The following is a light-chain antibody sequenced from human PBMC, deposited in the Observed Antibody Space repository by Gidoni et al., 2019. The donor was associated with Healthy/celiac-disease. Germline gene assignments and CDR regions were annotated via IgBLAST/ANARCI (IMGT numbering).Light chain of an antibody. Sequence: DTHMTLSPSSLSASVGDRVSITSRASQSISSYVNWYQQKPGKAPKLLIYAASSLQSGVPSRFSGSGSGTDFTLTISSLQSEDFAAYYCQQYNSTLPLTFGGGTKVEIK. V-gene: IGKV1-39*01. CDR3: QQYNSTLPLT. CDR1: QSISSY. J-gene: IGKJ4*01. CDR2: AAS.